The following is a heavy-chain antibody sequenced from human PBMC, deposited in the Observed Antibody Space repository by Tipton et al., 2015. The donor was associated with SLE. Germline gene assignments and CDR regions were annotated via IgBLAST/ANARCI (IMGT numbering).Heavy chain of an antibody. CDR2: IYYSGST. Sequence: TLSPTCTVSGGSISSYYWSWIRQPPGKGLEWIGYIYYSGSTNYNPSLKSRVTISVDTSKNQFSLKLSSVTAADTAVYYCAGLNWNPVEEAGDYWGQGTLVTVSS. V-gene: IGHV4-59*01. D-gene: IGHD1-1*01. J-gene: IGHJ4*02. CDR3: AGLNWNPVEEAGDY. CDR1: GGSISSYY.